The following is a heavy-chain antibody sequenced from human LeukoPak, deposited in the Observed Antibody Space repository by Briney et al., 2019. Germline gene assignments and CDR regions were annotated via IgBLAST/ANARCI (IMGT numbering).Heavy chain of an antibody. J-gene: IGHJ4*01. D-gene: IGHD1-7*01. V-gene: IGHV3-64*01. CDR3: ARETVTGTTDD. Sequence: GRCLSLSCAASGFTFSRYAMHWVRPAAGRGLEYVSAISSNRGSTYYAKSAKGRFTISRDNSKNTLYLQMGSLRAEDMAVYYCARETVTGTTDDWGQRTLVTASS. CDR1: GFTFSRYA. CDR2: ISSNRGST.